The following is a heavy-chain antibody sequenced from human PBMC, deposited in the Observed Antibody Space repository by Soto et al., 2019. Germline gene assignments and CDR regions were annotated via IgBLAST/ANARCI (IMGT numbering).Heavy chain of an antibody. J-gene: IGHJ3*02. CDR2: ISWDGGRT. V-gene: IGHV3-43*01. Sequence: GGSLRLSCAASGFSFEDYTMHWVRHTPGKGPEWISLISWDGGRTLYSDSVKGRFTISRDNAINTLYLQMSSLRTEDTAVYYCAHPRGYGVFDAVDIWGQGTMVTVSS. D-gene: IGHD4-17*01. CDR3: AHPRGYGVFDAVDI. CDR1: GFSFEDYT.